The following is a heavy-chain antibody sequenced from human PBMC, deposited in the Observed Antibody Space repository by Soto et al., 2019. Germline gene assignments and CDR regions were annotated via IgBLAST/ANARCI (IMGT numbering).Heavy chain of an antibody. D-gene: IGHD3-22*01. Sequence: PVGSLRLSCAASGFTFSSYAMSWVRQAPGKGLEWVSAISGSGGSTYYADSVKGRFTISRDNSKNTLYLQMNSLRAEDTAVYYCAKDDDYYDSSGYPPIDYWGQGTLVTVSS. CDR2: ISGSGGST. J-gene: IGHJ4*02. CDR1: GFTFSSYA. V-gene: IGHV3-23*01. CDR3: AKDDDYYDSSGYPPIDY.